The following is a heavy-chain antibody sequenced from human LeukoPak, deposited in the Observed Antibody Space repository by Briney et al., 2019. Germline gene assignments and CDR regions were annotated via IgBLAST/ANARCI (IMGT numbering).Heavy chain of an antibody. CDR1: GFTFSRYG. CDR2: IWYDGSNK. J-gene: IGHJ4*02. V-gene: IGHV3-33*01. D-gene: IGHD3-10*01. CDR3: ARGSGLVVRGDCLDF. Sequence: GGSLRLSCTASGFTFSRYGMHWVRQAPGKGLEWVAVIWYDGSNKYYVDSVKGRVTVSRDNSKNTLYLQMNSLRVEDTAMYYCARGSGLVVRGDCLDFWGQGTLVTVSS.